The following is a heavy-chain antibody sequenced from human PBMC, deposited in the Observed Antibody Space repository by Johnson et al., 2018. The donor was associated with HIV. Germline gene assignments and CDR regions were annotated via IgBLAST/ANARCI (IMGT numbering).Heavy chain of an antibody. CDR3: ARDGESQQLPLGDAFDF. V-gene: IGHV3-66*01. Sequence: VQLVESGGGLVQPGGSLRLSCAASGFTVSSNYMYWVRQAPGKGLEWVSVIYSGGSTYYADSVKGRFTISRDNSKNTLYLQMNSLRVEDTAVYYCARDGESQQLPLGDAFDFWGQGTMVTVSS. CDR1: GFTVSSNY. J-gene: IGHJ3*01. CDR2: IYSGGST. D-gene: IGHD6-13*01.